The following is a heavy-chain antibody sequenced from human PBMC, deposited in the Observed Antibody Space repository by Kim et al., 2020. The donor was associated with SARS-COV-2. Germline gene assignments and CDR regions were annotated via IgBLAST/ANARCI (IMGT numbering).Heavy chain of an antibody. CDR3: ARGGYIYEGAFDY. Sequence: YYSPTRESRVTISGDASKNQFALKLRSLTAADTAVYYCARGGYIYEGAFDYWGQGTLVTVP. D-gene: IGHD5-18*01. J-gene: IGHJ4*02. V-gene: IGHV4-39*01.